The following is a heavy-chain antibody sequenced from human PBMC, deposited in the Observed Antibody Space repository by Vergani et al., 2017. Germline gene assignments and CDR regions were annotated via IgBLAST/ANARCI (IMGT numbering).Heavy chain of an antibody. CDR1: GYTFTSDD. CDR2: IIPIFGTA. Sequence: QVQLVQSGAEVKKPGSSVKVSCKASGYTFTSDDINWVRQATGQGLEWMGGIIPIFGTANYAQKFQGRVTITADESTSTAYMELSSLRSEDTAVYYCARVLPTGGYWGQGTLVTVSS. J-gene: IGHJ4*02. CDR3: ARVLPTGGY. V-gene: IGHV1-69*12. D-gene: IGHD4-17*01.